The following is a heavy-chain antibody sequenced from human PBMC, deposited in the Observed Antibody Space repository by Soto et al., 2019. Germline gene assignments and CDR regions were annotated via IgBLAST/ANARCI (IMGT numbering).Heavy chain of an antibody. D-gene: IGHD2-8*02. CDR1: GFSFSSYA. CDR2: ISGSGGST. Sequence: PGGSLRLSCAASGFSFSSYAMSWVRQAPGKGLEWVSAISGSGGSTYYADSVKRRFTISRDNSKNTLYLQMSSLRAEDTAVYYCANTDGSWNDAFDIWGQGTMVTVSS. V-gene: IGHV3-23*01. CDR3: ANTDGSWNDAFDI. J-gene: IGHJ3*02.